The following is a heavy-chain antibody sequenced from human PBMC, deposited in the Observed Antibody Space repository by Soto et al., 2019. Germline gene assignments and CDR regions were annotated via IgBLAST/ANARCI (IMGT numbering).Heavy chain of an antibody. CDR2: IYYSGST. CDR1: GGSISSYY. D-gene: IGHD3-3*01. Sequence: SETLSLTCTVSGGSISSYYWSWIRQPPGKGLEWVGYIYYSGSTNYNPSLKSRVTISVDTSKNQFSLKLSSVTAADTAVYYCARDRNYYDFWSGYYYYGMDVWGQGTTVTVSS. CDR3: ARDRNYYDFWSGYYYYGMDV. V-gene: IGHV4-59*01. J-gene: IGHJ6*02.